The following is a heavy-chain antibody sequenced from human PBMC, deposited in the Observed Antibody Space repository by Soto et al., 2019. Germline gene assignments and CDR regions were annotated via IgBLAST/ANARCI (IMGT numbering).Heavy chain of an antibody. CDR3: AKDALGDSSGYYYDY. D-gene: IGHD3-22*01. CDR1: GFTFDDYA. V-gene: IGHV3-9*01. CDR2: ISWNSGGI. Sequence: TGGSLRLSCAASGFTFDDYAMHWVRQAPGKGLEWVSGISWNSGGIGYADSVKGRFTISRDNAKNSLYLQMNSLRTEDTALYYCAKDALGDSSGYYYDYWGQGTLVTVSS. J-gene: IGHJ4*02.